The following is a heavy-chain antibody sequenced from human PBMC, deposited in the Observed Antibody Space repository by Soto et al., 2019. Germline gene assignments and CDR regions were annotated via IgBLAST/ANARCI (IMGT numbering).Heavy chain of an antibody. CDR1: GVTVSGKKY. Sequence: PVGSLRLSCVASGVTVSGKKYIAWVRHAPRKGPEWVSGVYDLDGTYYADSVWRQFTIFIGISTTTVYLQMRDLSPEDTDLYFCSTWRLPEHGYDVWGQGTTVTVSS. CDR3: STWRLPEHGYDV. J-gene: IGHJ3*01. CDR2: VYDLDGT. V-gene: IGHV3-53*01. D-gene: IGHD5-12*01.